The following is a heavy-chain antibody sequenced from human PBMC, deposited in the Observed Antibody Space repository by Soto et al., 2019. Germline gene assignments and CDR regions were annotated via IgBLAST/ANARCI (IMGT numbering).Heavy chain of an antibody. Sequence: QVQLVESGGGLVKPGGSLRLSCAASGTFSDYYMSWIRQAPGKGLEWVSYISRSGSVIYYADSVKGRFTISRDDAKSSLYLQMNSLRADDTAVYYCESDSNSVDLGYWGQGTLVTVSS. D-gene: IGHD3-10*01. V-gene: IGHV3-11*01. CDR1: GTFSDYY. CDR3: ESDSNSVDLGY. CDR2: ISRSGSVI. J-gene: IGHJ4*02.